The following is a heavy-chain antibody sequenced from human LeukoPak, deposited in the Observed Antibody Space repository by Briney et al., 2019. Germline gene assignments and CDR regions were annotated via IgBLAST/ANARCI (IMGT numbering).Heavy chain of an antibody. D-gene: IGHD5-12*01. CDR2: ISSSGSTI. Sequence: QTGGSLRLSCAASGFTFSSCEMNWVRQAPGKGLEWVSYISSSGSTIYYADSVKGRFTISRDNAKNSLYLQMNSLRAEDTAVYYCARSYIVATTLGYWGQGTLVTVSS. V-gene: IGHV3-48*03. J-gene: IGHJ4*02. CDR1: GFTFSSCE. CDR3: ARSYIVATTLGY.